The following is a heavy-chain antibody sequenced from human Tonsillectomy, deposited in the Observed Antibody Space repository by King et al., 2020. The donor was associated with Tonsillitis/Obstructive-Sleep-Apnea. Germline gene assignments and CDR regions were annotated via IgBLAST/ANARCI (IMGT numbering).Heavy chain of an antibody. CDR3: VKATSGEFYYYYMDV. Sequence: VQLVESGGGLVQPGGSLRLSCSSSGFSFSSYAIHWVRQSPGKGLQYVSAIGSNGGRTFFSDSVKGRFTSSRDNSKKTLYLQMSSLRVEDTAVYYCVKATSGEFYYYYMDVWGKGTTVTVSS. CDR1: GFSFSSYA. V-gene: IGHV3-64D*06. CDR2: IGSNGGRT. J-gene: IGHJ6*03. D-gene: IGHD3-10*01.